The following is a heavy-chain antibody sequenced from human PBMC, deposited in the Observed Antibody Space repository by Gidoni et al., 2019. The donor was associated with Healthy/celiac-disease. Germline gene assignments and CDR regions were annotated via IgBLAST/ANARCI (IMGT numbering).Heavy chain of an antibody. J-gene: IGHJ4*02. D-gene: IGHD2-15*01. Sequence: EVQLVESGGGLVHTGGSLRLPCAASGLTFSSYAMSWVRQAPGKGLEGVSTISGSGVNTYDADSVKGRFTISRDKSKSTLFLQMSSLRAEDTAIYYCAKYRDCSGGGCYGFFDYWGQGTLVTVSS. CDR3: AKYRDCSGGGCYGFFDY. CDR1: GLTFSSYA. CDR2: ISGSGVNT. V-gene: IGHV3-23*04.